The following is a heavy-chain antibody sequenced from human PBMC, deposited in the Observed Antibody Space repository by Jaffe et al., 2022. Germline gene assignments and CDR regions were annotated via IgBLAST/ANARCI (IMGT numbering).Heavy chain of an antibody. Sequence: EVQLVESGGGLVQPGRSLRLSCAASGFTFDDYAMHWVRQAPGKGLEWVSGISWNSGSIGYADSVKGRFTISRDNAKNSLYLQMNSLRAEDTALYYCAKDTHLGYCSGGSCYDLGSDAFDIWGQGTMVTVSS. CDR3: AKDTHLGYCSGGSCYDLGSDAFDI. CDR1: GFTFDDYA. CDR2: ISWNSGSI. D-gene: IGHD2-15*01. J-gene: IGHJ3*02. V-gene: IGHV3-9*01.